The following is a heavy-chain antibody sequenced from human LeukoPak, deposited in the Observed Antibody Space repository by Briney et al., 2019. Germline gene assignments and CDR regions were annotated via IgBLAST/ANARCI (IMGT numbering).Heavy chain of an antibody. J-gene: IGHJ3*02. CDR2: INHSGST. V-gene: IGHV4-34*01. Sequence: SETLSLTCAVYGGSFSGYYWSWIRQPPGKGLEWIGEINHSGSTNYNPSLKSRVTISVDTSKNRFSLKLSSVTAADTAVYYCASLNSNIVVVPAAMGIWSNDAFDIWGQGTMVTVSS. CDR3: ASLNSNIVVVPAAMGIWSNDAFDI. CDR1: GGSFSGYY. D-gene: IGHD2-2*01.